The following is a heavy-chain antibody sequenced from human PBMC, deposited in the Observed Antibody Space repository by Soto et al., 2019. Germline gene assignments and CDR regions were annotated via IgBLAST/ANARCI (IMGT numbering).Heavy chain of an antibody. D-gene: IGHD3-9*01. J-gene: IGHJ4*02. CDR1: GESFSGYY. CDR2: INRSRST. V-gene: IGHV4-34*01. CDR3: ARGWVGTGSHYFRF. Sequence: QVQLQQWGAGLLKPSETLSLTCAVYGESFSGYYWSWIRQPPGKGLEWIGEINRSRSTNHNPSLKSRVTISVDTSNNQFSLKLNSVTAADTAVYYCARGWVGTGSHYFRFWGQGTLVTVSS.